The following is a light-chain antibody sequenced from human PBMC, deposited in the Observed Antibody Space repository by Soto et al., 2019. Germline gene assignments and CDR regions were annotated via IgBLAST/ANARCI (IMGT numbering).Light chain of an antibody. V-gene: IGKV1-5*03. CDR2: KAS. CDR3: QQYNTYLYT. CDR1: QSISSW. J-gene: IGKJ2*01. Sequence: DIQMTQSPSTLSASVGDRVTITCRASQSISSWLAWYQQKPGQAPKLLIYKASTLKIGVPSRFSGSGSGTEFTLTISSLQPDDFATYFCQQYNTYLYTFGQGTKLEIK.